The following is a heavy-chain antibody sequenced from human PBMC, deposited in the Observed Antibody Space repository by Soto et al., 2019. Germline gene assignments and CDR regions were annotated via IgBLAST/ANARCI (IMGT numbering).Heavy chain of an antibody. CDR2: IYHSGSI. J-gene: IGHJ4*02. CDR1: SGSISSNNW. CDR3: ARGGSGYDYFDY. D-gene: IGHD5-12*01. Sequence: QVQLRESGPGLVKPSGTLSLTCAVSSGSISSNNWWSWVRQPPGKGLEWIGEIYHSGSINYNPSLESRVTISVDKSKNQFSLHLSSVTAADTAAYYCARGGSGYDYFDYWGQGTLVTVSS. V-gene: IGHV4-4*02.